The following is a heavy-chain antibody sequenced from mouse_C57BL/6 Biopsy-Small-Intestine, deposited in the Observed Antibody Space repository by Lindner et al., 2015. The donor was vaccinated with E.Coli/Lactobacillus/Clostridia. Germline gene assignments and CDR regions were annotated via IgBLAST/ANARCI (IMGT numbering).Heavy chain of an antibody. V-gene: IGHV1-42*01. J-gene: IGHJ3*01. CDR3: ARKRYERPLSY. CDR1: GYSFTGYY. D-gene: IGHD2-10*02. CDR2: INPSTGGT. Sequence: LQESGPELVKPGASVKISCKASGYSFTGYYMNWVKQSPEKSLEWIGEINPSTGGTTYNQKFKAKATLTVDKSSSTAYMQLKSLTSEDSAVYYCARKRYERPLSYWGQGTLVTVSA.